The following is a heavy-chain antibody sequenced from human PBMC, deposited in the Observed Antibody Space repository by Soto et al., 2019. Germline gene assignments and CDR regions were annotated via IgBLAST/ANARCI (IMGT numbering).Heavy chain of an antibody. CDR2: INHSGST. Sequence: QVRLQQWGAGLLKPSETLSLTCAVYGASFSDSYWNWIRQPPGKGLEWIGEINHSGSTIYNTSLESRVTISLDTSSKQFTRKMRSAHAADTAVYYCAREVPSRYFDLWGRGTPVTVSS. V-gene: IGHV4-34*01. J-gene: IGHJ2*01. CDR3: AREVPSRYFDL. CDR1: GASFSDSY. D-gene: IGHD1-1*01.